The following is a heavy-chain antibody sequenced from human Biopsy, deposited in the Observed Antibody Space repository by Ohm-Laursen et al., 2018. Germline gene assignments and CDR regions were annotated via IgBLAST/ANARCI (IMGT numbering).Heavy chain of an antibody. Sequence: SSVKVSCKASGGNLRSYGISWVRQAPGQGLEWMGGTMPAFGVVNYGQNFEGRVTIDADDSTTTVDLSSLTSGDTAVYYCARGEAARVNDNYRYRLDHWGQGTTVVVSS. J-gene: IGHJ6*02. CDR1: GGNLRSYG. D-gene: IGHD6-6*01. CDR3: ARGEAARVNDNYRYRLDH. V-gene: IGHV1-69*01. CDR2: TMPAFGVV.